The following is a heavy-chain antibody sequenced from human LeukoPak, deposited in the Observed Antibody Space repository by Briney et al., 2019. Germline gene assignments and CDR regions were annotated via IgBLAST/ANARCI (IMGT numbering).Heavy chain of an antibody. J-gene: IGHJ4*02. D-gene: IGHD5-12*01. CDR2: INPSGGST. Sequence: ASVKVSCKASGYTFTSYYMHWVRQAPGQGLEWMGIINPSGGSTSYAQKFQGRVTMTRNTSIDTAYLEMSSLRSEDTAMYYCARVFGGHEIGFWGQGTQVTVSS. V-gene: IGHV1-46*01. CDR3: ARVFGGHEIGF. CDR1: GYTFTSYY.